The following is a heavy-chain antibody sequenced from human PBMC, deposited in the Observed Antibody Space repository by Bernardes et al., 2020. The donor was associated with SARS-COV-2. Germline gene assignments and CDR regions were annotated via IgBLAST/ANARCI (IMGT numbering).Heavy chain of an antibody. D-gene: IGHD3-10*01. CDR3: TREHSDISASYSGSGDFQR. CDR1: GFTFSRCW. J-gene: IGHJ1*01. CDR2: IDSDGSST. V-gene: IGHV3-74*01. Sequence: GGSLTLSCAASGFTFSRCWMHWVRQAPGKGLVWVSRIDSDGSSTTYADAVKGRFTMSRDNAKNTLYLQMNSLTAEDTAVYYCTREHSDISASYSGSGDFQRWGQGTLVTVSS.